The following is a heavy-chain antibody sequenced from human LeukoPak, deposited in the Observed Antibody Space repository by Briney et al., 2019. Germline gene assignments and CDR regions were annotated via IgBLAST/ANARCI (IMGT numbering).Heavy chain of an antibody. D-gene: IGHD3-3*01. J-gene: IGHJ4*02. CDR3: AKSGVVLRFLEWLSYFDY. CDR2: ISGSGGST. V-gene: IGHV3-23*01. CDR1: GFTFSSCA. Sequence: GGSLRLSCAASGFTFSSCAMSWVRQAPGKGLEWVSAISGSGGSTYYADSVKGRFTISRDNSKNTLYLQMNSLRAEDTAVYYCAKSGVVLRFLEWLSYFDYWGQGTLVTVSS.